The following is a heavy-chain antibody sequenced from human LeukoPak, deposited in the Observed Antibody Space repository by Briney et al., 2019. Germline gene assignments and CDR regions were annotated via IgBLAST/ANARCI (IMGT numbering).Heavy chain of an antibody. CDR1: GGSISSSSYY. J-gene: IGHJ4*02. CDR2: IYYSGST. V-gene: IGHV4-39*01. D-gene: IGHD3-3*01. CDR3: ARQWSGYPRYFDY. Sequence: SETLSLTCTVSGGSISSSSYYWGWIRQPPGKGLEWIGSIYYSGSTYYNPSLKSRVTISVDTSKNQFSLKLSSVTAADTAVYHCARQWSGYPRYFDYWGQGTLVTVSS.